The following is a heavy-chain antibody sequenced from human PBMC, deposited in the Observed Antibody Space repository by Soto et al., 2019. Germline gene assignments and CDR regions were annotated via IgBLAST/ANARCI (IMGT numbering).Heavy chain of an antibody. CDR1: GVSISSGGYY. Sequence: PSETLCLTCTVSGVSISSGGYYWTWIRQPPRKGLEWIGYIYYSGSTNYNPSLKSRVTISVDTSKNQFSLKLSSVTAADTAVYYCASAFGGWPPDSWGQGTLVTVSS. CDR3: ASAFGGWPPDS. CDR2: IYYSGST. V-gene: IGHV4-61*08. J-gene: IGHJ4*02. D-gene: IGHD6-19*01.